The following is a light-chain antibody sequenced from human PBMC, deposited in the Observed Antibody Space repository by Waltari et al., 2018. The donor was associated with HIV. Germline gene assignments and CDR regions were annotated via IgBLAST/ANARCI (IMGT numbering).Light chain of an antibody. J-gene: IGLJ3*02. CDR2: GNS. V-gene: IGLV1-40*01. Sequence: QFVLTLPPSASGAPGQRVTISCTRSSSNIGAGYDVHWYQQLPGTAPKLLIYGNSNRPSGVTDRFSGSKSGTSASLVITGLQAEDEADYYCQSYDSSLRGGVFGGGTKLTVL. CDR3: QSYDSSLRGGV. CDR1: SSNIGAGYD.